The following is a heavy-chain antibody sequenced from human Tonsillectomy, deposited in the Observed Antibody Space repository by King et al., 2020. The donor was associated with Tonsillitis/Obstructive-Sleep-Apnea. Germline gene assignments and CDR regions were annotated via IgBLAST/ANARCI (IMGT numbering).Heavy chain of an antibody. Sequence: QLVQSGAEVKKPGSSVKVSCKASGGTFSSYAISWVRQAPGQGLEWMGGIIPILGIANYAQKFQGRVTITANKSTSTAYMELSRLRSEDTAVYYCARGRLDAYNNLYYFDYWGQGTLVTVSS. CDR2: IIPILGIA. V-gene: IGHV1-69*10. D-gene: IGHD5-24*01. CDR3: ARGRLDAYNNLYYFDY. J-gene: IGHJ4*02. CDR1: GGTFSSYA.